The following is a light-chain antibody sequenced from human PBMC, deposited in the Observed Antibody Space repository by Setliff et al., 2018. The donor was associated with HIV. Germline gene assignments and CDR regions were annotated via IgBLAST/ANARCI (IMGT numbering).Light chain of an antibody. CDR3: CSYAGSYTFPYV. CDR2: DVT. V-gene: IGLV2-11*01. CDR1: TSDVGSYNY. Sequence: QSVLAQPRSVSGSPGQSVTISCTGTTSDVGSYNYVSWYQQHPGKAPKLMIYDVTKRPSGVPDRFSGSKSGNTASLTISGLQAEDEADYCCCSYAGSYTFPYVFGTGTSHRP. J-gene: IGLJ1*01.